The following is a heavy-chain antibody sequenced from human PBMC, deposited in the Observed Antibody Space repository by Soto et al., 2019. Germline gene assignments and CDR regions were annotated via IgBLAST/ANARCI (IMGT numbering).Heavy chain of an antibody. V-gene: IGHV3-9*01. CDR1: GLIFNDYA. J-gene: IGHJ3*01. CDR3: AKARARFLQWTSPDSYDF. Sequence: GGSLRLSCTVAGLIFNDYAMHWVRQAPGKGLEWVSGISWNSGGIDYADSVKGRFTISRDNAKNSLYLQMNSLRAEDTALYYCAKARARFLQWTSPDSYDFWGQGTMVTVSS. CDR2: ISWNSGGI. D-gene: IGHD3-3*01.